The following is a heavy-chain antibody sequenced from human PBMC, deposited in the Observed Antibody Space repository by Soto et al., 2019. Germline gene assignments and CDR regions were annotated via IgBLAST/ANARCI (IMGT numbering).Heavy chain of an antibody. D-gene: IGHD1-26*01. Sequence: PGGSLRLSCAASGYTFSSYAMSWVRQAPGKGLEWVSAISGSGGSTYYADSVKGRFTISRDNAKNSLFLQMNSPRAEDTAVYYCARSSGTYYFDYWGQGTVVTVSS. CDR1: GYTFSSYA. CDR3: ARSSGTYYFDY. CDR2: ISGSGGST. J-gene: IGHJ4*02. V-gene: IGHV3-23*01.